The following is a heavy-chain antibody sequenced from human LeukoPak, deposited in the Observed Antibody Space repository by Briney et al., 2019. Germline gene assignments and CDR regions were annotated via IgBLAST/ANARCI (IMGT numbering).Heavy chain of an antibody. J-gene: IGHJ4*01. CDR1: GFTFSSYS. D-gene: IGHD6-13*01. Sequence: GGSLRLSCAASGFTFSSYSMNWVRQAPGKGLEWVSSISSSSSYIYYADSVKGRFTISRDNAKNSLSLQMNSLRAGDTAVYYCARDFQEWYSSSSQGGRDDYWGHGTLVTVSS. V-gene: IGHV3-21*01. CDR3: ARDFQEWYSSSSQGGRDDY. CDR2: ISSSSSYI.